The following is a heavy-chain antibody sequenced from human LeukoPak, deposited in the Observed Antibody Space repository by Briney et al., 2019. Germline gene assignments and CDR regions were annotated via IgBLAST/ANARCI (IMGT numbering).Heavy chain of an antibody. CDR2: INPYNGNT. Sequence: ASVKVSCKASGYTFASNSISGISWVRQAPGQGLEWMGWINPYNGNTKYAQKFQGRVTLTTDTSTSTAYMELRGLRSGDTAVYYCARKLIFDYWGQGTLVTVSS. CDR1: GYTFASNSISG. CDR3: ARKLIFDY. V-gene: IGHV1-18*04. D-gene: IGHD1-1*01. J-gene: IGHJ4*02.